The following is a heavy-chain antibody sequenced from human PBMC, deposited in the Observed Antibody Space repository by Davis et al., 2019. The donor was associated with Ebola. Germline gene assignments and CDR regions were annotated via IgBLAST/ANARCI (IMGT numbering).Heavy chain of an antibody. J-gene: IGHJ6*02. D-gene: IGHD5-12*01. V-gene: IGHV4-30-4*08. CDR2: MYSSGST. CDR3: ASKGYPRRYYYYGMDV. Sequence: SETLSLTCIVSGGSISSCDYYWSRIRQRPGKGLEWIGYMYSSGSTYYNPSLKSRVTISVDTSKNQFSLKLNSVTAADTAVYYYASKGYPRRYYYYGMDVWGQGTTVTVSS. CDR1: GGSISSCDYY.